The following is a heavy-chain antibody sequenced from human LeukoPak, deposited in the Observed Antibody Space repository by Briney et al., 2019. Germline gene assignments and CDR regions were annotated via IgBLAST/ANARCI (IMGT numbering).Heavy chain of an antibody. CDR1: RFTFSSYA. V-gene: IGHV3-23*01. CDR2: ISGSGGST. D-gene: IGHD6-13*01. Sequence: GGSLRLSCTASRFTFSSYAMSWVRQAPGKGVEWVSAISGSGGSTYYADSVKGRFTISRDNSKNTLYLQMNSLRAEDTAVYYCAKVTGYSSSWYEVDYWGQGTLVTVSS. CDR3: AKVTGYSSSWYEVDY. J-gene: IGHJ4*02.